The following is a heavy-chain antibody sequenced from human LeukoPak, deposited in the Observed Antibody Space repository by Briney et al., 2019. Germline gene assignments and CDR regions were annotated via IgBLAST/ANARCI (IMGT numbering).Heavy chain of an antibody. CDR1: GDSIGSFY. D-gene: IGHD2-15*01. V-gene: IGHV4-59*01. J-gene: IGHJ4*02. Sequence: KPSETLSLTCTVSGDSIGSFYWSWIRQPPGKGLEWIGNIYYSGNTNYNPSLKSRVTISVDTSKNQFSLKLTSVTAADTAIYYCARPARYCSGGSCWDSWGQGTLVTVSS. CDR3: ARPARYCSGGSCWDS. CDR2: IYYSGNT.